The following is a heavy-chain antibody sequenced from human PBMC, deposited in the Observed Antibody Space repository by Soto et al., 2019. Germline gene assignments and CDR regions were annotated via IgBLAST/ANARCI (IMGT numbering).Heavy chain of an antibody. D-gene: IGHD3-3*01. CDR3: THSWGSRSLYYGMDV. CDR1: GFSLTTTGVG. CDR2: IYWNDEK. Sequence: QITLTESGPPLVKPTQTLTLTCTFSGFSLTTTGVGVGWIRQPPGKALEWLALIYWNDEKRYRPYLRSRLTITKDTSKNQVVLTMTNMDPVDTGTYYCTHSWGSRSLYYGMDVWGQGTTVTVSS. J-gene: IGHJ6*02. V-gene: IGHV2-5*01.